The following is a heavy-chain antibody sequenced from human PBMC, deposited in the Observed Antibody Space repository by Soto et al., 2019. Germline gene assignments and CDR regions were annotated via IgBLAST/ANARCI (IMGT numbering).Heavy chain of an antibody. J-gene: IGHJ5*02. Sequence: SVKVSCKASGGTFSSYAISWVRQAPGQGLEWMGGIIPIFGTANYAQKFQGRVTITADESTSTAYMELSSLRSEDTAVYYCARGRYLPTSVFDGWFDPWGQGTLVTVSS. CDR2: IIPIFGTA. CDR1: GGTFSSYA. V-gene: IGHV1-69*13. CDR3: ARGRYLPTSVFDGWFDP. D-gene: IGHD3-9*01.